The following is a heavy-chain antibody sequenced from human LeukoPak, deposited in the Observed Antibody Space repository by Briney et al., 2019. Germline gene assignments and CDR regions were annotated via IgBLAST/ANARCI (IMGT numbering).Heavy chain of an antibody. CDR1: GGSFSGYY. CDR2: INHSGST. Sequence: SETLSLTCAVYGGSFSGYYWSWIRQPPGKGLEWIGEINHSGSTNYNPSLKSRVTISVDTSKNQFSLKLSSVTAADTAVCYCAGSQDIVVVPAATLGFDYWGQGTLVTVSS. D-gene: IGHD2-2*01. CDR3: AGSQDIVVVPAATLGFDY. V-gene: IGHV4-34*01. J-gene: IGHJ4*02.